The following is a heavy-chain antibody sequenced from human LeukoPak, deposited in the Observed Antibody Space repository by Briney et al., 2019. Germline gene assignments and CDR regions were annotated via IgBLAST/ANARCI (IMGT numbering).Heavy chain of an antibody. CDR2: IYYSGST. CDR1: GGSISSSSYY. V-gene: IGHV4-39*01. J-gene: IGHJ4*02. CDR3: ASYPRIGYYYLSLDY. Sequence: PSETLSLTCTVSGGSISSSSYYWGWIRQPPGKGLEWIGSIYYSGSTYYNPSLKSRVTISVDTSKNQFSLKLSSVTAADTAVYYCASYPRIGYYYLSLDYWGQGTLVTVSS. D-gene: IGHD3-22*01.